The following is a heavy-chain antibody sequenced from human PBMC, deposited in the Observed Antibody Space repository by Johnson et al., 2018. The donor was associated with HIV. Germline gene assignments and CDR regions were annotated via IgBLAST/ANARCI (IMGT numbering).Heavy chain of an antibody. CDR2: IYWNGGST. V-gene: IGHV3-20*04. D-gene: IGHD6-19*01. CDR3: AKPQLLADDIFNF. Sequence: EQLVESGGGLVQPGGSLRLSCSASGFSVSSNYMSWVRQAPGKGLAWVSSIYWNGGSTGYADSVKGRFTISRDNAKNSLYLQMNSLRAEDTALYYCAKPQLLADDIFNFWGQGTMVIVSS. CDR1: GFSVSSNY. J-gene: IGHJ3*01.